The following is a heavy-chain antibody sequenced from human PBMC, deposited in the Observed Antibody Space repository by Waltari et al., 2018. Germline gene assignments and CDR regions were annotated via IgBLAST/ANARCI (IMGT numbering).Heavy chain of an antibody. J-gene: IGHJ3*02. Sequence: QVQLQESGPGLVKPSQTLSLTCTASGGSISSGSYYWSWLRQPAGKGREWIGRIYTSGSTNYNPALKSRVTISVDTSKNQFSLKLSSVTAADTAVYYCARDQLEASYDYVWGSFAFDIWGQGTMVTVSS. CDR2: IYTSGST. CDR3: ARDQLEASYDYVWGSFAFDI. V-gene: IGHV4-61*02. D-gene: IGHD3-16*01. CDR1: GGSISSGSYY.